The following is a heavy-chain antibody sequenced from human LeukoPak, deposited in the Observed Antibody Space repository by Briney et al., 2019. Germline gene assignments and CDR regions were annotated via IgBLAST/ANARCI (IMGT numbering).Heavy chain of an antibody. V-gene: IGHV4-59*01. CDR2: IYYSGST. J-gene: IGHJ6*03. CDR3: ARDQYCSSTSCYYYMDV. Sequence: SETLSLTCTGSGGSISSYYWSWIRQPPGKGLKWIGYIYYSGSTNYNPSLKSRVTISVDTSKNQFSLKLSSVTAADTAVYYCARDQYCSSTSCYYYMDVWGKGTTVTVSS. D-gene: IGHD2-2*01. CDR1: GGSISSYY.